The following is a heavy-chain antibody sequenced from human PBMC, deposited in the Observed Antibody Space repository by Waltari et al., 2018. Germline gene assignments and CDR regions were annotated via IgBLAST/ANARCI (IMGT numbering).Heavy chain of an antibody. D-gene: IGHD1-7*01. V-gene: IGHV3-7*01. Sequence: EVQLVASGGGLVQPGGSLRLSCAASDFPFSDYLMTWVRQAPGKGLEWVANIKMDGSEQYYVDSVRGRFTISRDNAKNSLYLQMNSLRAEDTAVYYCARFGIVATTDYWGQGTRVTVSS. CDR1: DFPFSDYL. CDR2: IKMDGSEQ. J-gene: IGHJ4*02. CDR3: ARFGIVATTDY.